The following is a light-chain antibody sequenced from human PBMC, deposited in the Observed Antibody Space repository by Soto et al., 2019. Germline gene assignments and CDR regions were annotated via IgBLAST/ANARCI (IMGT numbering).Light chain of an antibody. CDR1: QSVSNNY. CDR2: GVY. Sequence: EIVLTQSPGTLSLSPGERATLSCSASQSVSNNYLAWYQQKPGQAPRLLIYGVYTRAPGIPARFSGSGSGTDFTLTISRLEPEDFAVYYCQQYGSSPITFGQGTRLEIK. V-gene: IGKV3-20*01. CDR3: QQYGSSPIT. J-gene: IGKJ5*01.